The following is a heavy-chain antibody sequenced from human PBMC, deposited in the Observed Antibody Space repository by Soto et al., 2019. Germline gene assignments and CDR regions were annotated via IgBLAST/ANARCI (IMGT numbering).Heavy chain of an antibody. J-gene: IGHJ4*02. D-gene: IGHD3-3*01. Sequence: GGSLRLSCAASGSIFSSYAMSWVRQVPGKGLEWVSSVSGSGVNTYYAGSVKGRFTISADNSKNMVYLQMNNLRAEDTAVYYCAKNYYDFWSGFGRWGQGTLVTVSS. CDR3: AKNYYDFWSGFGR. CDR1: GSIFSSYA. CDR2: VSGSGVNT. V-gene: IGHV3-23*01.